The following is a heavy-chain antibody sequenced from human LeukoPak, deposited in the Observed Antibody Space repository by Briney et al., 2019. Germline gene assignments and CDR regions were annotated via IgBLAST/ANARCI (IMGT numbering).Heavy chain of an antibody. CDR3: ARERSPRFLDIVVVPAANDAFDI. CDR1: GGTFSNYA. J-gene: IGHJ3*02. D-gene: IGHD2-2*01. V-gene: IGHV1-69*13. CDR2: IIPIFATA. Sequence: ASVKVSCKASGGTFSNYAISWVRQAPGQGLEWMGGIIPIFATANYAQKFQGRVTITANESTSTVYMELSSLRSEDTAVYYCARERSPRFLDIVVVPAANDAFDIWGQGTMVTVSS.